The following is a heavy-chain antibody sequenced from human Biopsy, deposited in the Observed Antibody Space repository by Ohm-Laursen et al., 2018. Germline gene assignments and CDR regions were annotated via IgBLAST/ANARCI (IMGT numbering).Heavy chain of an antibody. CDR2: ISGSGTTI. D-gene: IGHD3-10*01. CDR3: ARDGAGSYHDY. Sequence: GTLSLTCAVSGGSFSGYYWSWIRQAPGKGLEWLSYISGSGTTIFYADSVKGRFTVSRDNAKNSLYLQMNSLTVEDTAVYYCARDGAGSYHDYWGQGTLVTVSS. J-gene: IGHJ4*02. CDR1: GGSFSGYY. V-gene: IGHV3-11*01.